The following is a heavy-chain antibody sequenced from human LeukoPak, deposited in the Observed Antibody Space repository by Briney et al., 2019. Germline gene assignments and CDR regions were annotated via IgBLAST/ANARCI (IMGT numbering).Heavy chain of an antibody. CDR1: GGSISSYY. D-gene: IGHD6-19*01. CDR2: IYYSGST. J-gene: IGHJ4*02. CDR3: ARDAAGTLSFDY. V-gene: IGHV4-59*12. Sequence: SETLSLTCTVSGGSISSYYWSWIRQPPGKGLEWIGYIYYSGSTNYNPSLKSRVTISVDTSKNQFSLKLSSVTAADTAVYYCARDAAGTLSFDYWGQGTLVTVSS.